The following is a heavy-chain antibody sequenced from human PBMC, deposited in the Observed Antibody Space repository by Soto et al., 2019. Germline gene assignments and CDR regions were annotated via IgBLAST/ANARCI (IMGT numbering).Heavy chain of an antibody. J-gene: IGHJ4*02. CDR2: ISYDGSNK. Sequence: QVQLVESGGGVVQPGRSLRLSCAASGFTFSSYAMHWVRQAPGKGLEWVAVISYDGSNKYYADSVKGRFTISRDNSKNTLYLQMNSLRAEDTAVYYCARGGDIVVVVAATLDYWGQGTLVTVST. CDR3: ARGGDIVVVVAATLDY. D-gene: IGHD2-15*01. CDR1: GFTFSSYA. V-gene: IGHV3-30-3*01.